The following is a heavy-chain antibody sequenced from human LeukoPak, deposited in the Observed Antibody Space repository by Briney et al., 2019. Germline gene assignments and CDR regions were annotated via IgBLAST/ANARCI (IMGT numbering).Heavy chain of an antibody. V-gene: IGHV4-39*07. J-gene: IGHJ5*02. D-gene: IGHD1-26*01. CDR1: GGSISSSSYY. CDR3: ARDRWDRDAHGWFDP. Sequence: SETLSLTCTVSGGSISSSSYYWGWIRQPPGKGLEWIGSIYYSGSTYYNPSLKSRVTISVDTSKNQCSLKLSSVTAADTAVYYCARDRWDRDAHGWFDPWGQGTLVTVSS. CDR2: IYYSGST.